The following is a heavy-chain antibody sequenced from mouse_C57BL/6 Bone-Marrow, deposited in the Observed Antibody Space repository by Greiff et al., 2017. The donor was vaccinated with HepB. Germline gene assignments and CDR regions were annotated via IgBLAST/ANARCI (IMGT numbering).Heavy chain of an antibody. CDR3: TTGTTAVATFDY. J-gene: IGHJ2*01. CDR1: GFNIKDDY. D-gene: IGHD1-1*01. V-gene: IGHV14-4*01. Sequence: EVKLVESGAELVRPGASVKLSCTASGFNIKDDYMHWVKQRPEQGLEWIGWIDPENGDTEYASKFQGKATITADTSSNTAYLQLSSLTSEDTAVYYCTTGTTAVATFDYWGQGTTLTVSS. CDR2: IDPENGDT.